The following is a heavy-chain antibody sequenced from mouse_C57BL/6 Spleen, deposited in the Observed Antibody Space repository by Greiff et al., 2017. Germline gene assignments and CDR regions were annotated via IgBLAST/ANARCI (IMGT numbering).Heavy chain of an antibody. CDR1: GYTFTSYW. Sequence: QVQLQQPGAELVKPGASVKLSCKASGYTFTSYWMHWVKQRPGQGLEWIGMIHPNSGSTNYNEKFKSKATLTVDKSSSPAYMQLSSLTSEDSAVYYCAITTVPGAMDYWGQGTSVTVAS. CDR2: IHPNSGST. V-gene: IGHV1-64*01. CDR3: AITTVPGAMDY. J-gene: IGHJ4*01. D-gene: IGHD1-1*01.